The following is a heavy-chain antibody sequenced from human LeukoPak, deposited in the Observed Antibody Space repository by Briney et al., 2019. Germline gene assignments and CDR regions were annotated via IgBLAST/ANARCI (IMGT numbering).Heavy chain of an antibody. CDR1: GGSFSGYY. Sequence: SETLSLTCAVYGGSFSGYYWSWIRQPPGKGLEWIGEINHSGSTNYNPSLKSRVTISVDTSKNQFSLKLSSVTAADTAVYYCARGPKLNCSGYYALFDIWGQGTMVTVSS. CDR3: ARGPKLNCSGYYALFDI. CDR2: INHSGST. J-gene: IGHJ3*02. V-gene: IGHV4-34*01. D-gene: IGHD3-3*01.